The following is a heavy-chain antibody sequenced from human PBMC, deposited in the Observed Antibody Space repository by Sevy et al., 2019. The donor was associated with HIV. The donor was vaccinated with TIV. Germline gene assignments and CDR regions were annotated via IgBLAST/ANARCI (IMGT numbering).Heavy chain of an antibody. Sequence: SETLSLICGVSGNIISSGYYWGWIRQSPGKGLEWIGSIYHNEQSYYNPSLKNRVSISGDSSKNQFSLRLTSVTAADTAVYYCARQREYSYGRIHYWGQGILVTVSS. CDR3: ARQREYSYGRIHY. D-gene: IGHD3-10*02. J-gene: IGHJ4*02. CDR2: IYHNEQS. V-gene: IGHV4-38-2*01. CDR1: GNIISSGYY.